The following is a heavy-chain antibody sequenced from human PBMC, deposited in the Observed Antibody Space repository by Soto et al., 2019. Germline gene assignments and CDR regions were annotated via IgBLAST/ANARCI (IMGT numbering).Heavy chain of an antibody. CDR3: ARGNDWKSSTFDI. Sequence: QVQLQESGPGLVKPSETLSLTCTVAGGSLTDHYWNWFRQYPGKGLHWIGYVYYSGGTNYNPSLKSRVTLSVDTSKNQFSLNLLSVTAADTSVYYCARGNDWKSSTFDIWGQGTMVSVSS. V-gene: IGHV4-59*11. CDR1: GGSLTDHY. D-gene: IGHD2-21*01. CDR2: VYYSGGT. J-gene: IGHJ3*02.